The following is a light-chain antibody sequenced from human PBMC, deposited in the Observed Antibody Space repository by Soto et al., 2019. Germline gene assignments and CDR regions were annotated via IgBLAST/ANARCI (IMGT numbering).Light chain of an antibody. V-gene: IGKV3-20*01. CDR1: QSVSSSY. CDR2: GAS. J-gene: IGKJ3*01. CDR3: QQYGSSS. Sequence: EIVLTQSPGTLSLSPGERATLSCRASQSVSSSYLAWYQQKPGQAPRLLIYGASSRATGIPDRFSGSWSGTYFTLTISRLEPEEFEVDYYQQYGSSSFGPGTKVDIK.